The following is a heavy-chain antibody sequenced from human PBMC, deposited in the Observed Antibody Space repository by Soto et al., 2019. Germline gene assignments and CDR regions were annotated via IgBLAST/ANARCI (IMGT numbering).Heavy chain of an antibody. J-gene: IGHJ4*02. CDR1: GYTFTSYG. CDR2: ISAYNGNT. V-gene: IGHV1-18*01. Sequence: QVQLVQSGAEVKKPGASVKVSCKASGYTFTSYGISWVRQAPGQGLEWMGWISAYNGNTNYAQKLHGRLTMPTDTSTSTAYMELRSLRSDDTAVYYCARVREYCSSTSCYTFDYWGQGTLVTVSS. CDR3: ARVREYCSSTSCYTFDY. D-gene: IGHD2-2*02.